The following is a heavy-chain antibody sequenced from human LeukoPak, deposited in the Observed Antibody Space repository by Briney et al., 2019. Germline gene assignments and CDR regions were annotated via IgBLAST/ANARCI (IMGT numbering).Heavy chain of an antibody. D-gene: IGHD5-18*01. CDR2: ISNSGSII. CDR1: GFTFNTYA. J-gene: IGHJ4*02. CDR3: ARATAYSYLFDY. V-gene: IGHV3-48*03. Sequence: GGSLRLSCAASGFTFNTYAMNWVRQAPGKGLEWVSYISNSGSIIHYADSVMGRFTISRDNAKNSLSVQMNSLRAEDTAVYYCARATAYSYLFDYWGQGTLVTVSS.